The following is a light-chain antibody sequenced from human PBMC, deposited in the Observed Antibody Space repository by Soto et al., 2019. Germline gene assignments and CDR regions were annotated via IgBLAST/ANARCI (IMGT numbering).Light chain of an antibody. Sequence: EIVLTQSPGTLPLSPGERVTLSCRASQSVSSNYLAWYQQKPGQAPRLLIYGASSRATGIPDRFSGSGSGTDFTLTISRLEPEDFAVYYCQQYGSSPETFGQGTKVEIK. CDR1: QSVSSNY. CDR2: GAS. CDR3: QQYGSSPET. J-gene: IGKJ1*01. V-gene: IGKV3-20*01.